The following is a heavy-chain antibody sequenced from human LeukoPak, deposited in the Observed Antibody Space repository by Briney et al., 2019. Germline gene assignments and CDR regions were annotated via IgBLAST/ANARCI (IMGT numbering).Heavy chain of an antibody. V-gene: IGHV3-23*01. Sequence: GGSLRLSCAATGLTFSYYAMSWVRQAPGKRPEWVSAISGSGGSTYYTDSVKGRFSISRDNSKNTLYLQMNSLRAEDTAVYYCAKDLAVEFRGTDAFDIWGQGTMVTVSS. D-gene: IGHD3-16*01. J-gene: IGHJ3*02. CDR2: ISGSGGST. CDR3: AKDLAVEFRGTDAFDI. CDR1: GLTFSYYA.